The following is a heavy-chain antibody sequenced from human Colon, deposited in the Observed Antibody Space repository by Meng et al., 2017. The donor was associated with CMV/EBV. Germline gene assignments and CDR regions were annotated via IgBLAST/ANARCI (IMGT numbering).Heavy chain of an antibody. J-gene: IGHJ3*02. D-gene: IGHD6-19*01. CDR2: ITYGSTYI. CDR1: GFSFSSYS. Sequence: GGSLRLSCAASGFSFSSYSMNWVRQAPGKGPEWVSSITYGSTYIHSADSVGGRFTISRDNAKQSLYLQMNSLRVEDTAVYYCVTKGATVDGRDAFDIWGQGTLVTVSS. CDR3: VTKGATVDGRDAFDI. V-gene: IGHV3-21*01.